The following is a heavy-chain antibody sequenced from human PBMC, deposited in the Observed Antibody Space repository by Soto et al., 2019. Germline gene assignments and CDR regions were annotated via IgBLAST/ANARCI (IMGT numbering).Heavy chain of an antibody. CDR3: ARRGGSGTNKYDSIHMDV. V-gene: IGHV5-51*01. J-gene: IGHJ6*02. Sequence: PGESLKISCKGSGYSFTNHWIGWVRQMPGKGLEWMGIIYPGDSDTKYSPSFQGQVTFSADKSISTAYLQWSSLKASGSAMYYCARRGGSGTNKYDSIHMDVWGQGTTVTVSS. CDR2: IYPGDSDT. CDR1: GYSFTNHW. D-gene: IGHD2-8*01.